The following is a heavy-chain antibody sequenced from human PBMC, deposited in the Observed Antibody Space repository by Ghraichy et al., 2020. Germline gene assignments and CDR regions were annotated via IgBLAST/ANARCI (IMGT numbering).Heavy chain of an antibody. D-gene: IGHD4-17*01. CDR1: GFTFSTQG. V-gene: IGHV3-48*02. CDR3: ARSRGATVTTMWFDP. J-gene: IGHJ5*02. Sequence: GGSLRLSCAASGFTFSTQGMNWVRQAPGKGLEWVSYISPSSSTIYYADSVKGRFTISRANAKNSLYLQMNSLRDEDTAVYYCARSRGATVTTMWFDPWGQGTLVIVSS. CDR2: ISPSSSTI.